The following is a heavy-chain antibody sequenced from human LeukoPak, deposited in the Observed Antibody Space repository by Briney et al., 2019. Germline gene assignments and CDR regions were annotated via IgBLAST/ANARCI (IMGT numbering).Heavy chain of an antibody. D-gene: IGHD6-13*01. CDR1: GFTFSTYW. CDR3: AHTPPIAAAGIYYYYGMDV. CDR2: ISGSGGST. Sequence: PGGSLRLSCAASGFTFSTYWMSWVRQAPGKGLEWVSAISGSGGSTYYADSVKGRFTISRDNSKNTLHLQMNSLRAEDTAVYYCAHTPPIAAAGIYYYYGMDVWGQGTTVTVSS. J-gene: IGHJ6*02. V-gene: IGHV3-23*01.